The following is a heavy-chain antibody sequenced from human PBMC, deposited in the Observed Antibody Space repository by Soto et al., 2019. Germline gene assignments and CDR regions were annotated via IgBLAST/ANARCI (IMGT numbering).Heavy chain of an antibody. J-gene: IGHJ4*02. CDR2: ISGSGGST. Sequence: GGSLRLSCAASGFTFSSYAMSWVRQAPGKGLEWVSAISGSGGSTYYADSVKGRFTISRDNSKNTLYLQMNSLRAEDTAVYYFTTVNPYISDSRGHCYWGQGTLVTVSS. CDR3: TTVNPYISDSRGHCY. CDR1: GFTFSSYA. D-gene: IGHD3-22*01. V-gene: IGHV3-23*01.